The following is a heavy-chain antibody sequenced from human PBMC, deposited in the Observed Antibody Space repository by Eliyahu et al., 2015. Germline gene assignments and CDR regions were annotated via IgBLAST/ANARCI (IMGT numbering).Heavy chain of an antibody. CDR3: AHSLRHMVRGTRDWFDP. J-gene: IGHJ5*02. V-gene: IGHV2-5*02. Sequence: QXTLKESGPTLVKPTQTLTLTXTXSGFXLSTSGVGVGWIRQPPGXALEWLALXYWDDDKRYSPSLXSRLTITKDTSKNQVVLTXTNMDPVDTATYYCAHSLRHMVRGTRDWFDPWGQGTLVTVSS. CDR1: GFXLSTSGVG. CDR2: XYWDDDK. D-gene: IGHD3-10*01.